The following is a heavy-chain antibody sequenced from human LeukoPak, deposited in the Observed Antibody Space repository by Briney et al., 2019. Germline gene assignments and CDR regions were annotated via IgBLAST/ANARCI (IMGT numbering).Heavy chain of an antibody. CDR1: GGSISSSSYY. CDR2: IYYSGST. D-gene: IGHD6-13*01. V-gene: IGHV4-39*07. CDR3: ARARVAAARSMDV. Sequence: SETLSLTCTVSGGSISSSSYYWGWIRQPPGKGLEWIGSIYYSGSTYYNPSLKSRVTISVDTSKNQFSLRLSSVTAADTAVYYCARARVAAARSMDVWGQGTTVTVSS. J-gene: IGHJ6*02.